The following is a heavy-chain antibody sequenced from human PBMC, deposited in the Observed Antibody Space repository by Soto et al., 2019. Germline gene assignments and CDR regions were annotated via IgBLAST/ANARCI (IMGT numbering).Heavy chain of an antibody. J-gene: IGHJ5*02. CDR2: IIPIFGTA. CDR3: ARSWLNDYGDYVDHWFDP. V-gene: IGHV1-69*13. D-gene: IGHD4-17*01. Sequence: SVKVSCKASGGTFSSYAISWVRQAPGQGLEWMGGIIPIFGTANYAQKFQGRVTITADESTSTAYMELSSLRSEDTAVYYCARSWLNDYGDYVDHWFDPWGQGTLVTVSS. CDR1: GGTFSSYA.